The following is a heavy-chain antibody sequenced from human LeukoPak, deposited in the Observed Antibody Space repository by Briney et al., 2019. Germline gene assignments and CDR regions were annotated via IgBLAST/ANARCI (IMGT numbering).Heavy chain of an antibody. CDR2: ISYDGSNK. Sequence: PGGSLRLSCAASGFTFSSYAMHWVRQAPGKGLEWVAVISYDGSNKYYADSVKGRFTISRDNSKNTLYLQMNSLRAEDTAVYYCARGWYSSGIEAFDIWGQGTMVTVSS. CDR3: ARGWYSSGIEAFDI. D-gene: IGHD6-19*01. V-gene: IGHV3-30-3*01. J-gene: IGHJ3*02. CDR1: GFTFSSYA.